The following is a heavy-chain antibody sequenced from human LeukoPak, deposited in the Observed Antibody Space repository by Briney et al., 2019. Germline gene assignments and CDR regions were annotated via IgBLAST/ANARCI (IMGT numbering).Heavy chain of an antibody. Sequence: GGSLRLSCAASGFTFSSYAMHWVRRAPGKGLEWVAVISYDGSNKYYADSVKGRFTISRDNSKNTLYLQMNSLRAEDTAVYYCARGTVTTFNYYGMDVWGKGTTVTVSS. CDR1: GFTFSSYA. J-gene: IGHJ6*04. CDR2: ISYDGSNK. V-gene: IGHV3-30*04. D-gene: IGHD4-17*01. CDR3: ARGTVTTFNYYGMDV.